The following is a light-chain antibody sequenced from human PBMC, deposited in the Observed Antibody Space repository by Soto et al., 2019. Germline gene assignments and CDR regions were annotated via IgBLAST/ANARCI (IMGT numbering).Light chain of an antibody. J-gene: IGKJ4*01. V-gene: IGKV3-15*01. Sequence: EKVMTQSPATLSVSPGERATLSCRASQSVSSNLAWYQQKPGQAPSLLIYGASTRATGTPARFSGSGSGTEFTLTISSLQSEDFAVYYCQQYIRWPLTFGGGTKVEIK. CDR2: GAS. CDR3: QQYIRWPLT. CDR1: QSVSSN.